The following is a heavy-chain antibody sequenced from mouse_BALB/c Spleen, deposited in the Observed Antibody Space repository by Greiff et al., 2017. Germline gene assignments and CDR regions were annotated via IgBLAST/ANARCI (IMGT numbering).Heavy chain of an antibody. CDR3: ARNDYWFAY. CDR2: LWSGGST. D-gene: IGHD2-4*01. J-gene: IGHJ3*01. Sequence: VKLVESGPGLVQPSQSLSITCTVSGFSLTSYGVHWVRQSPGKGLEWLGVLWSGGSTDYNAAFISRLSISKDNSKSQVFFKMNSLQANDTAIYYCARNDYWFAYWGQGTLVTVSA. V-gene: IGHV2-2*02. CDR1: GFSLTSYG.